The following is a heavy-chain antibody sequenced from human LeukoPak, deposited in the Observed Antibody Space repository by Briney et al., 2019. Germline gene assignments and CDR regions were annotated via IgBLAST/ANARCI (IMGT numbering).Heavy chain of an antibody. D-gene: IGHD5-12*01. CDR3: ASPKNIPRHSGYGLDY. CDR2: ISAYNGNT. J-gene: IGHJ4*02. V-gene: IGHV1-18*01. CDR1: GYTFTSYG. Sequence: GASVKVSCKASGYTFTSYGISWVRQAPGQGLEWMGWISAYNGNTNYAQKLQGRVTMTTDTSTSTAYMELRSLRSDDTAVYYCASPKNIPRHSGYGLDYWGQGTLVTVSS.